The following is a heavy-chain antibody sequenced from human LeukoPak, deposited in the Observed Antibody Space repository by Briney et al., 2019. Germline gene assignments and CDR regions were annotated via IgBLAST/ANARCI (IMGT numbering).Heavy chain of an antibody. CDR3: ASGHDYYYYMDV. V-gene: IGHV4-61*01. Sequence: PSETPSLTCTVSGYSISSDYYWGWIRQPPGKGLEWIGYIYYSGSTNYNPSLKSRVTISVDTSKNQFSLKLSSVTAADTAVYYCASGHDYYYYMDVWGKGTTVTVSS. J-gene: IGHJ6*03. CDR2: IYYSGST. CDR1: GYSISSDYY.